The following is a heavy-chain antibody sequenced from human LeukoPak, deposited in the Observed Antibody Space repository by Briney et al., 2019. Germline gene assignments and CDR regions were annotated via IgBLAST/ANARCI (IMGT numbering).Heavy chain of an antibody. CDR2: IYYSGST. D-gene: IGHD6-19*01. CDR3: ARLTGYSSGWYGGRFDY. Sequence: PSETLSLTCTVSGGSISSYYWSWIRQPPGKGLEWIGYIYYSGSTNYNPSLKSRVTISVDTSKNQFSLKLSSVTTADTAVYYCARLTGYSSGWYGGRFDYWGQGTLVTVSS. V-gene: IGHV4-59*01. CDR1: GGSISSYY. J-gene: IGHJ4*02.